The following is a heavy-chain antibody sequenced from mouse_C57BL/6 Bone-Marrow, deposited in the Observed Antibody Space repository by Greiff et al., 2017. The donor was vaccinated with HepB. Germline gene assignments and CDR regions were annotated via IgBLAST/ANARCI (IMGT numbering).Heavy chain of an antibody. Sequence: EVQLVESGPGLVKPSQSLSLTCSVTGYSITSGYYWNWIRQFPGNKLEWMGYISYDGSNNYNPSLKNRISITRDTSKNQFFLKLNSVTTEDTATYYCAKGPLYDAQENYAMDYWGQGTSVTVSS. D-gene: IGHD2-3*01. J-gene: IGHJ4*01. CDR3: AKGPLYDAQENYAMDY. V-gene: IGHV3-6*01. CDR2: ISYDGSN. CDR1: GYSITSGYY.